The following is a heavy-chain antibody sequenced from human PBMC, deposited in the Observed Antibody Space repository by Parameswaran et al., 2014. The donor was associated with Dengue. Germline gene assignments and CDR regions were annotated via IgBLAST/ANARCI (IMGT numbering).Heavy chain of an antibody. CDR2: IYPGDSDA. V-gene: IGHV5-51*01. J-gene: IGHJ4*02. CDR3: TRSRRDGYNLGVGY. Sequence: VRQMPGKGLEWMGIIYPGDSDARYSPSFQGQVTMSADRSTSTAYLQWSSLKASDTAIYFCTRSRRDGYNLGVGYWGQGTPGHRLL. D-gene: IGHD5-24*01.